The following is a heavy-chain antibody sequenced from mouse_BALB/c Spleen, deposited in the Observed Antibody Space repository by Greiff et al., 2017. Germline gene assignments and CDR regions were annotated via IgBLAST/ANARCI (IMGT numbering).Heavy chain of an antibody. CDR3: ARVYGNFYWYFDV. J-gene: IGHJ1*01. V-gene: IGHV2-9*02. CDR1: GFSLTSYG. Sequence: QVQLQQSGPGLVAPSQSVSITCTVSGFSLTSYGVHWVRQPPGKGLEWLGVIWAGGSTNYNSALMSRLSISKDNSKSQVFLKMNSLQTDDTAMYYCARVYGNFYWYFDVWGAGTTVTVSS. D-gene: IGHD2-1*01. CDR2: IWAGGST.